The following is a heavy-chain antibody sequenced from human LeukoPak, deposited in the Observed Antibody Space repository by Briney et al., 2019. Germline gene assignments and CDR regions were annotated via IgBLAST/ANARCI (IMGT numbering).Heavy chain of an antibody. CDR2: INPNSGGT. Sequence: GASVKVSCKASGYTFTGYYMHWVRQAPGQGLEWMGWINPNSGGTNYAQKFQGRVTMTRDTSIGTAYMELSRLRSDDTAVYYCARDLEPRYYDSSGYYYPDYWGQGTLVTVSS. CDR1: GYTFTGYY. D-gene: IGHD3-22*01. J-gene: IGHJ4*02. V-gene: IGHV1-2*02. CDR3: ARDLEPRYYDSSGYYYPDY.